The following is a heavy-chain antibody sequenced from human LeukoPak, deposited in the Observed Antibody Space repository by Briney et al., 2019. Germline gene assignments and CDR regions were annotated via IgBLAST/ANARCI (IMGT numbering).Heavy chain of an antibody. J-gene: IGHJ4*02. CDR3: ARHEWGIYSGKRLGFDY. Sequence: SETLSLTCAVYGGSFSGYYWSWTRQPPGKGLEWIGEINHSGSTNYNPSLKSRVSISVDTSKNQFSLKLSSVTAADTAVYYCARHEWGIYSGKRLGFDYWGQGTLVTVSS. V-gene: IGHV4-34*01. CDR2: INHSGST. CDR1: GGSFSGYY. D-gene: IGHD5-12*01.